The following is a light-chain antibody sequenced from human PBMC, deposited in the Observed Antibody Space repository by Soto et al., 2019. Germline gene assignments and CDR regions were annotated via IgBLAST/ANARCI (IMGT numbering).Light chain of an antibody. Sequence: QSVLTQPPSASGSPGQSVTISCTGTSSDVGDYNSVSWYQQYPGKAPKVIIYEVRKRPSGVPDHFSGSKSGNTASLTVSGLQAEDEADYYCSSYAGSNAYVFGTGTKVTVL. CDR3: SSYAGSNAYV. CDR2: EVR. V-gene: IGLV2-8*01. J-gene: IGLJ1*01. CDR1: SSDVGDYNS.